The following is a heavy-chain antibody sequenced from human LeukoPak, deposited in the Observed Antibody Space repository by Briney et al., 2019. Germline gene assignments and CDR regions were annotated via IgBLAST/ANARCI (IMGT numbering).Heavy chain of an antibody. J-gene: IGHJ4*02. CDR3: ARGGVVTVTPDY. V-gene: IGHV1-46*01. D-gene: IGHD4-17*01. CDR2: IYPRDGST. CDR1: GYTFTSNY. Sequence: ASVKVSCKASGYTFTSNYIHWVRQAPGQGLEWMGMIYPRDGSTSYAQKLQGRVTMTTDTSTSTAYMELRSLRSDDTAVYYCARGGVVTVTPDYWGQGTLVTVSS.